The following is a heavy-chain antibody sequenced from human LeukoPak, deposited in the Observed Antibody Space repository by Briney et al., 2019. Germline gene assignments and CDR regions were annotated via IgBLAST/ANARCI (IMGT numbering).Heavy chain of an antibody. V-gene: IGHV4-59*01. Sequence: PSETLSLTCTVSGGSISSYYWSWIRQPPGKGLEWIGYIYYSGSTNYNPSLKSRVTISVDTSKNQFSLKLSSVTAADTAVYYCARDNGYSYVYAWFDPWGQGTLVTVSS. CDR3: ARDNGYSYVYAWFDP. CDR2: IYYSGST. J-gene: IGHJ5*02. D-gene: IGHD5-18*01. CDR1: GGSISSYY.